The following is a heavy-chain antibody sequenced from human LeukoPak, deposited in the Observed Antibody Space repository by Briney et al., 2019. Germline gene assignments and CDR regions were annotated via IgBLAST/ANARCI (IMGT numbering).Heavy chain of an antibody. CDR1: GFTFSSYW. D-gene: IGHD3-22*01. CDR3: AKYEYYYDSSGRSEYFQH. Sequence: GGSLRLSCAASGFTFSSYWMSWVRQAPGKGLGWVSTIRGSGGSTYYADSVKGRFTISRDNSKNTLYLQKNSLRAEDTAVYYCAKYEYYYDSSGRSEYFQHWGQGTLVTVSS. J-gene: IGHJ1*01. V-gene: IGHV3-23*01. CDR2: IRGSGGST.